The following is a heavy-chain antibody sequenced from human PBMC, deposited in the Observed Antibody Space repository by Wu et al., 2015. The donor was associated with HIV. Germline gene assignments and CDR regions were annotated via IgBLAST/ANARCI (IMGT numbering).Heavy chain of an antibody. CDR3: ARRAYSSSRYMDV. Sequence: QVQLVQSGAEVKKPGSSVRVSCKASGGTFSSSAVSWVRQAPGQGLEWMGRIIPMYGTTNYAQRFLGTVTMTADESMSTAYMELSSLRSEDTAVYYCARRAYSSSRYMDVWGKGTTVTVSS. CDR2: IIPMYGTT. CDR1: GGTFSSSA. V-gene: IGHV1-69*13. J-gene: IGHJ6*03. D-gene: IGHD6-6*01.